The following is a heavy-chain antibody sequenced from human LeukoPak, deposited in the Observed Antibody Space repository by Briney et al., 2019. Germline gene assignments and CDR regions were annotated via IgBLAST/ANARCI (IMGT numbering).Heavy chain of an antibody. CDR2: MNPNSGDT. Sequence: ASVKVSCKASGYTFKGYYMHWVRQAPAEGLEWMGWMNPNSGDTDYAQKFQGWVTMTRDTSISTAYVELSRLRADDTAVYYCARGLYRKEFDYWGQGTLVTVSS. CDR1: GYTFKGYY. D-gene: IGHD2-8*01. CDR3: ARGLYRKEFDY. J-gene: IGHJ4*02. V-gene: IGHV1-2*04.